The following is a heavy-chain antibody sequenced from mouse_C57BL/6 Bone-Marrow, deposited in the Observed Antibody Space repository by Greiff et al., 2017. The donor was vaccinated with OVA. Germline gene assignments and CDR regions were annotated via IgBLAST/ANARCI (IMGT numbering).Heavy chain of an antibody. CDR3: TTPYYILFDY. CDR2: IDPENGDT. CDR1: GFNIQDDY. Sequence: DVKLVESGAELVRPGASVKLSCTASGFNIQDDYMHWVKQRPEQGLEWIGWIDPENGDTEYAQKFQGKATITADTSSNTADLQLSSLTSEDTAVYYCTTPYYILFDYWGQGTTLTVSS. D-gene: IGHD2-12*01. V-gene: IGHV14-4*01. J-gene: IGHJ2*01.